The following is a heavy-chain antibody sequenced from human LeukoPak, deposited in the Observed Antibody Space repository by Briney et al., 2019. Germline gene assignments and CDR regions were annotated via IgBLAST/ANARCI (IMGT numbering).Heavy chain of an antibody. CDR1: GYTFTSYY. CDR2: IIPIFGTA. D-gene: IGHD3-3*01. J-gene: IGHJ6*03. CDR3: ARGLINYDFRGVYYMDV. Sequence: GASVKVSCKASGYTFTSYYMHWVRQAPGQGLEWMGGIIPIFGTANYAQKFQGRVTITADESTSTAYMELSSLRSEDTAVYYCARGLINYDFRGVYYMDVWGKGTTVTVSS. V-gene: IGHV1-69*13.